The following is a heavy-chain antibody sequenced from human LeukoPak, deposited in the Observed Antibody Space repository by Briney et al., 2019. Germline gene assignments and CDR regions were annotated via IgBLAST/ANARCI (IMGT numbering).Heavy chain of an antibody. Sequence: GASVKVSCKASGYTFTSYDFNWVRQATGQRPEWMGWMSPNSGDTGYAQKFQGRVTITADESTSTAYMELSSLRSEDTAVYYCAIFLGYCSGGSCYVDYWGQGTLVTVSS. CDR2: MSPNSGDT. V-gene: IGHV1-8*01. J-gene: IGHJ4*02. CDR3: AIFLGYCSGGSCYVDY. CDR1: GYTFTSYD. D-gene: IGHD2-15*01.